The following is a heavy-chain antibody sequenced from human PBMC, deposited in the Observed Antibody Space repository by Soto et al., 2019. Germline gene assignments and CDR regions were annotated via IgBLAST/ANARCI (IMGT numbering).Heavy chain of an antibody. Sequence: GESLKISCKGSGYSFTNYWIGWVRQMPGKGLEWMGMIYPDDSDTKYSPSFQGQVTLSADKSINTAYLQWSSLKASDTAIYYCARLEWLSLAAWFDPWGQGTLVTVSS. CDR1: GYSFTNYW. V-gene: IGHV5-51*01. CDR3: ARLEWLSLAAWFDP. D-gene: IGHD3-3*01. CDR2: IYPDDSDT. J-gene: IGHJ5*02.